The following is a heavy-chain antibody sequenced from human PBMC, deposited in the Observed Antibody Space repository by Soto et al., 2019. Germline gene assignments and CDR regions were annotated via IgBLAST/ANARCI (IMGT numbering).Heavy chain of an antibody. J-gene: IGHJ4*02. CDR1: GYTFTSYG. V-gene: IGHV1-18*01. CDR2: ISAYNGNT. D-gene: IGHD2-15*01. CDR3: ASGNERYCSGGSCYFYFDY. Sequence: ALVKVSCKASGYTFTSYGISWVRQAPGQGLEWMGWISAYNGNTNYAQKLQGRVTMTTDTSTSTAYMELRSLRSDDTAVYYCASGNERYCSGGSCYFYFDYWGQGTLVTVSS.